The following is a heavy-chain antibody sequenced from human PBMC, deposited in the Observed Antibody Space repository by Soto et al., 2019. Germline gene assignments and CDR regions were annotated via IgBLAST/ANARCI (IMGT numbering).Heavy chain of an antibody. J-gene: IGHJ6*02. D-gene: IGHD1-26*01. CDR2: LSYDGGTK. CDR1: GFTFNIYS. Sequence: PGGSLRLSCVASGFTFNIYSIHWVRQGPGKGLEWLALLSYDGGTKYYADSVRGRFTISRDLSKNTVYLQMNSLRAEDTALYFCARDYSLYDYYYYYGLDVWGQGTTVTVSS. V-gene: IGHV3-30-3*01. CDR3: ARDYSLYDYYYYYGLDV.